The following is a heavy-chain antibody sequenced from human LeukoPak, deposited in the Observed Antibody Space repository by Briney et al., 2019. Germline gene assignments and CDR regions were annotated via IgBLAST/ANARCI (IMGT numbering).Heavy chain of an antibody. Sequence: SVKVSCKASGGTFSSYAISWVRQAPGQGLEWMGGIIPIFGTANYAQKFQGRVTITTDEFTSTANMELSSLRSEDTAVYYCARGQTYSSSWFGMDVWGQGTTVTVSS. CDR2: IIPIFGTA. CDR1: GGTFSSYA. D-gene: IGHD6-13*01. V-gene: IGHV1-69*05. CDR3: ARGQTYSSSWFGMDV. J-gene: IGHJ6*02.